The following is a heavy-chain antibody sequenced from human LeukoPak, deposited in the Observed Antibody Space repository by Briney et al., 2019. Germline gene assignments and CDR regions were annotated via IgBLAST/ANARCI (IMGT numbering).Heavy chain of an antibody. Sequence: GGSLRLSCAASGFTFKNYAMNWVRQSPGQGLEWVSTISGDAVTSWYADSVKGRFTVSRDNSKNIVFLQMNNLRAEDTAVYYCAREAIAVAEYYFDYWGQGTLVTVSS. CDR2: ISGDAVTS. V-gene: IGHV3-23*01. CDR3: AREAIAVAEYYFDY. CDR1: GFTFKNYA. J-gene: IGHJ4*02. D-gene: IGHD6-19*01.